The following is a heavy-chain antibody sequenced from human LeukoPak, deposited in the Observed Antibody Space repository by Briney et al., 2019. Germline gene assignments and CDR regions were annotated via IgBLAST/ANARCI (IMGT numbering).Heavy chain of an antibody. Sequence: GGSLRLSCAASGFTLSSYAMSWVRQAPGKGLEWVSAISGSGGSTYYADSVKGRFTISRDNSKNTLYLQMNSLRAEDTAVYYCVKDDGWVQYANWGQGTLVTVSS. CDR3: VKDDGWVQYAN. CDR1: GFTLSSYA. CDR2: ISGSGGST. D-gene: IGHD5-24*01. J-gene: IGHJ4*02. V-gene: IGHV3-23*01.